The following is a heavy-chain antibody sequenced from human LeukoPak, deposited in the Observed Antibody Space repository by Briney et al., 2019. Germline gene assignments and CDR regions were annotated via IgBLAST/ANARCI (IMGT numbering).Heavy chain of an antibody. V-gene: IGHV5-51*01. J-gene: IGHJ5*02. Sequence: GGARQISGKGSGYNFTRYWIGGVRQLPGKGVEGMGMIYPGDSDTRYTPSFQGQVTISADKSISTAYLQWSSLRASDTAMYYCARRRPDEEYSSSKYNWFDPWGQGTLVTVSS. CDR3: ARRRPDEEYSSSKYNWFDP. CDR1: GYNFTRYW. D-gene: IGHD6-6*01. CDR2: IYPGDSDT.